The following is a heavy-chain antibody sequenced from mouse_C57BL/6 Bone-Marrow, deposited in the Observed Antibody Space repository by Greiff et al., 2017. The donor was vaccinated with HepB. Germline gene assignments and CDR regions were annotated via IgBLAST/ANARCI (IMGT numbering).Heavy chain of an antibody. CDR2: IYPGDGDT. D-gene: IGHD1-1*01. Sequence: QVQLKQSGPELVKPGASVKISCKASGYAFSSSWMNWVKQRPGKGLEWIGRIYPGDGDTNYNGKFKGKATLTADKSSSTAYMQLSSLTSEDSAVYFCAREDYYGNAMDYWGQGTSVTVSS. V-gene: IGHV1-82*01. CDR1: GYAFSSSW. CDR3: AREDYYGNAMDY. J-gene: IGHJ4*01.